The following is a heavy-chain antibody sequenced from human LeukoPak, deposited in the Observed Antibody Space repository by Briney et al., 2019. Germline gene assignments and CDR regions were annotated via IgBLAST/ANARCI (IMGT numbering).Heavy chain of an antibody. V-gene: IGHV3-53*01. J-gene: IGHJ2*01. Sequence: GGPLRLSCAASGFTVSSNYMSWVRQAPGKGLEWVSSIYIDGATYYAESVKGRFTISRDNSKNTLYLQMNSLRAEDTAIYYCAKSVPYWYFDLWGRGTLVTVSS. CDR1: GFTVSSNY. CDR3: AKSVPYWYFDL. CDR2: IYIDGAT.